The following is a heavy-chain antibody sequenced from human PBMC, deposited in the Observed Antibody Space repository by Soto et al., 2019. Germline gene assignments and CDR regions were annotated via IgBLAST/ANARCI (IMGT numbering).Heavy chain of an antibody. CDR3: AKGFCSSTRCLTYSYMDV. CDR2: IGWNSGTM. V-gene: IGHV3-9*01. D-gene: IGHD2-2*01. J-gene: IGHJ6*03. CDR1: GFSFDEYA. Sequence: EVQLVESGGGLVQPGRSLRLSCAASGFSFDEYAMHWVRQAPGKGLEWVSGIGWNSGTMGYGDSVKGRFTISRDNAKNSLFLQMNSLRAEDTALYYCAKGFCSSTRCLTYSYMDVWGKGTTVTVS.